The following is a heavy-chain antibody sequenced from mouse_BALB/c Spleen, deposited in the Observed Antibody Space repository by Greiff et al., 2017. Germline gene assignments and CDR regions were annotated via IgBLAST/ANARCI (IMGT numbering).Heavy chain of an antibody. J-gene: IGHJ4*01. D-gene: IGHD2-12*01. CDR2: ISTYYGDA. CDR1: GYTFTDYA. V-gene: IGHV1S137*01. Sequence: QVQLQQSGAELVRPGVSVKISCKGSGYTFTDYAMHWVKQSHAKSLEWIGVISTYYGDASYNQKFKGKATMTVDKSSSTAYMELARLTSEDSAIYYCARYDEVYAMDYWGQGTSVTVSS. CDR3: ARYDEVYAMDY.